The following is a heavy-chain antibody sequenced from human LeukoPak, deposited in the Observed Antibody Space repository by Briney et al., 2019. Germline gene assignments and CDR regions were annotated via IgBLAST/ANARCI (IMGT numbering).Heavy chain of an antibody. CDR1: GGSISSYY. J-gene: IGHJ3*02. Sequence: WGTLSLTCTVSGGSISSYYWSWVRQAPGKGLEGVVYIYYNGSTNYHPSLKSRVTITVDTSKNQFSLKLSSVTAADTAVYYCASSDTYCSGGSCPPNTFDALDIWGQGTMVTVSS. D-gene: IGHD2-15*01. V-gene: IGHV4-59*01. CDR2: IYYNGST. CDR3: ASSDTYCSGGSCPPNTFDALDI.